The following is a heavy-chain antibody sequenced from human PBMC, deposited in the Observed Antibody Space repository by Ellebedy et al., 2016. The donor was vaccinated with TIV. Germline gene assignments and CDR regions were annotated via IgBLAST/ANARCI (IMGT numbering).Heavy chain of an antibody. CDR3: ARGYSSGWYNWFDP. CDR2: IYYSGST. Sequence: MPSETLSLTCTVSGGSISSYYWSWIRQPPGKGLDWIGYIYYSGSTTYNPSLKSRVTISVDTSKNQFTLKLSSVTAADTAVYYCARGYSSGWYNWFDPWGQGTLVTVSS. D-gene: IGHD6-19*01. V-gene: IGHV4-59*01. J-gene: IGHJ5*02. CDR1: GGSISSYY.